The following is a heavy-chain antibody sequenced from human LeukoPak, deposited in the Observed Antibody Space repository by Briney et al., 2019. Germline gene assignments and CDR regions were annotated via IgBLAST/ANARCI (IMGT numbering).Heavy chain of an antibody. CDR2: IIPIFGTA. D-gene: IGHD6-13*01. J-gene: IGHJ4*02. CDR1: GGTFSSYA. V-gene: IGHV1-69*13. Sequence: ASVKVSCKASGGTFSSYAISWVRQAPGQGLEWMGGIIPIFGTANYAQKFQGRVTITADESTSTAYMELSSLRSEDTAVYYCARDKAAAGITLHTYTHFDYWGQGTLVTVSS. CDR3: ARDKAAAGITLHTYTHFDY.